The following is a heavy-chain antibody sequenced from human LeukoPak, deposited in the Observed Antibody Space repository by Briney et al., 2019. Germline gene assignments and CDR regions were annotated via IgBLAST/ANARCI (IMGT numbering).Heavy chain of an antibody. Sequence: GGSLRLSCAASGFTVSDFHICWIRQAPGKGLEWISYISSSGNTIYNADSVQGRFTISRDNAKNSLYLQMNSLRAEDTAVYYCAKGQHVFDIWGQGTMVTVSS. V-gene: IGHV3-11*01. CDR2: ISSSGNTI. J-gene: IGHJ3*02. CDR1: GFTVSDFH. CDR3: AKGQHVFDI.